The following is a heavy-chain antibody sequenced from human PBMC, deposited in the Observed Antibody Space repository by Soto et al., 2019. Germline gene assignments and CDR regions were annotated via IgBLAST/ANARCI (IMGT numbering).Heavy chain of an antibody. CDR2: IYYRGST. J-gene: IGHJ4*02. V-gene: IGHV4-59*11. CDR1: GGSINGHF. Sequence: PSETLSLTCAVSGGSINGHFWSWIRQSPGKGLEWIGHIYYRGSTSYSPSLKSRVSISVDTSKNQFSLEVHSLTAADTAVYYCARAGTNMVQFDYWGQGTLVTVSS. CDR3: ARAGTNMVQFDY. D-gene: IGHD3-10*01.